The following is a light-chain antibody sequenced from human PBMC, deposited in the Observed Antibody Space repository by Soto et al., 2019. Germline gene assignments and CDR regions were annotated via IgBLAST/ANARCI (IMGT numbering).Light chain of an antibody. V-gene: IGKV1-13*02. J-gene: IGKJ2*01. Sequence: AVQLTQSPSSLSASVGDRVTITCRASQDISRYLAWYQQKAGKAPKLLIYDASSLESGVPSRFSGSGSGTEFTLTISSLQPDDFATYYCQQYNSYSYTFGQGTKLEIK. CDR3: QQYNSYSYT. CDR1: QDISRY. CDR2: DAS.